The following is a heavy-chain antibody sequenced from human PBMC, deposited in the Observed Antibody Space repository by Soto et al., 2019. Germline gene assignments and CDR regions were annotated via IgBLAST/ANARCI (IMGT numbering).Heavy chain of an antibody. D-gene: IGHD2-15*01. CDR2: INSDGSVS. V-gene: IGHV3-74*02. CDR1: GFTFSNYW. J-gene: IGHJ6*03. CDR3: ARGDCVGGTCYSLAGYFYYYMDV. Sequence: EVQLVESGGGLVQPGGSLRLSCAASGFTFSNYWMYWVRQAPGKGLEWVSRINSDGSVSSHADSVKGRLTISRDNVKNTLYLHMDSLRAADTAVYYCARGDCVGGTCYSLAGYFYYYMDVWGKGTTVTVFS.